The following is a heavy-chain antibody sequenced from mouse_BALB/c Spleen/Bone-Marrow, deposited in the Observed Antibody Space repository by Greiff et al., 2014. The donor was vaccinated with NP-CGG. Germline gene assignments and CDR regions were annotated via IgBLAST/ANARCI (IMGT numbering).Heavy chain of an antibody. CDR3: ARDGNYYAMDY. CDR1: GFTFSDYY. V-gene: IGHV5-4*02. D-gene: IGHD2-1*01. J-gene: IGHJ4*01. CDR2: ISDGGSYT. Sequence: EVMLVESGGGLVKPGGSLKLSCAASGFTFSDYYMYCVRQTPEKRLEWVATISDGGSYTYYPDSVKGRFTISRDNAKNNLYLQMSSLKSEDTTMYYCARDGNYYAMDYWGQGTSVTVSS.